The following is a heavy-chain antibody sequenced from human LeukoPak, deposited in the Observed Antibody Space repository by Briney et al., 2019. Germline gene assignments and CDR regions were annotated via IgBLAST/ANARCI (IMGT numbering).Heavy chain of an antibody. V-gene: IGHV3-48*01. CDR1: GFRFSDYH. CDR2: ITTTGTT. J-gene: IGHJ3*02. CDR3: VRDYVYAFDI. D-gene: IGHD3-16*01. Sequence: GGSLRLSCAASGFRFSDYHINWVRQAPGKGLEWISYITTTGTTIYADSVKGRFVISRDNAKSSLYLQMNSLRAEDTAVYYCVRDYVYAFDIWGQGTMVTVSS.